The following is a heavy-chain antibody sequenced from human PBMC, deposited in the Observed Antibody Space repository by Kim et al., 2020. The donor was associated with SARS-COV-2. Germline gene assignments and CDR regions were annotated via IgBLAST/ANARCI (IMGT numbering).Heavy chain of an antibody. D-gene: IGHD4-4*01. V-gene: IGHV5-51*01. Sequence: GESLKISCKASGYTFTNYWIAWVRQMPGKGPECLGIIYPGDSDIRYNPSFQGQVTISADKSISTAHLQWNSLKASDTAMYYCARGVSATVPNWFDPWGQGTLVTVSP. CDR3: ARGVSATVPNWFDP. CDR2: IYPGDSDI. J-gene: IGHJ5*02. CDR1: GYTFTNYW.